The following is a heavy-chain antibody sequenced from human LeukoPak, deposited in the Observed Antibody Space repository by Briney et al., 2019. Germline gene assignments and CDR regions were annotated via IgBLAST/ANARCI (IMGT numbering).Heavy chain of an antibody. CDR2: IIPIFGTA. CDR1: GGTFSSYA. D-gene: IGHD3-10*01. J-gene: IGHJ4*02. V-gene: IGHV1-69*13. CDR3: AKAPYGSVFLTPTYYFDY. Sequence: ASVKVSCKASGGTFSSYAISWVRQAPGQGLEWMGGIIPIFGTANYAQKFQGRVTITADESTSTAYMELSSLRAEDTAVYYCAKAPYGSVFLTPTYYFDYWGQGTLVTVSS.